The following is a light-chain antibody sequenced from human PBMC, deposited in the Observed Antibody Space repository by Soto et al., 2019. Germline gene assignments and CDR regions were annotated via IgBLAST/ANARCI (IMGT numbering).Light chain of an antibody. CDR2: AAS. J-gene: IGKJ1*01. V-gene: IGKV1-8*01. CDR3: QQDYSYPRT. Sequence: AIRMTQSPSSFSASTGDRVTITCRASQGISSYLAWYQQKPGKAPKLLNYAASTLQSGVPSRFSRSRSGTYFTLNIRSLQSEGYATYYCQQDYSYPRTFGQGNTVEIK. CDR1: QGISSY.